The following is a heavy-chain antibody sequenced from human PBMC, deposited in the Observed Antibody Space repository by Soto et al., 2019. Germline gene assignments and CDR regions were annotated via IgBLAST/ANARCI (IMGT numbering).Heavy chain of an antibody. V-gene: IGHV1-2*02. J-gene: IGHJ4*02. CDR3: ARTRYCSSTSCYSPLVY. CDR1: GYTFTGYY. Sequence: ASVKVSCKASGYTFTGYYMHWVRQAPGQGLEWMGWINPNSGGTNYAQKFQGRVTMTRDTSISTAYMELSRLRSDDTAVYYCARTRYCSSTSCYSPLVYRGQRT. D-gene: IGHD2-2*01. CDR2: INPNSGGT.